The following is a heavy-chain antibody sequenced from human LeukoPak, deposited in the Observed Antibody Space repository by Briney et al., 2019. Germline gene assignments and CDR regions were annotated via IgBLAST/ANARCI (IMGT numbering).Heavy chain of an antibody. CDR3: AELGITMIGGV. CDR1: GFTFSSYS. Sequence: GGSLRLSCAASGFTFSSYSMTWVRQAPGKGLEWVSFIYYADSVKGRFIISRDNAKTSLYLQMNSLRAEDTAVYYCAELGITMIGGVWGKGTTVTISS. J-gene: IGHJ6*04. D-gene: IGHD3-10*02. V-gene: IGHV3-21*01. CDR2: I.